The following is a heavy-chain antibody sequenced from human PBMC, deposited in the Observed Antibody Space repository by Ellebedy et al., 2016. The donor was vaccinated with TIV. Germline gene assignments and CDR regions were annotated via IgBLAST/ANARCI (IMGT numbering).Heavy chain of an antibody. V-gene: IGHV1-69*13. CDR3: ARDHTDPYDY. Sequence: SVKVSXKASGGTFTSYDINWVRQATGQGLEWMGGIIPIFGTANYAQKFQGRVTITADESTSTAYMELSSLRSEDTAVYYCARDHTDPYDYWGQGTLVTVSS. J-gene: IGHJ4*02. CDR1: GGTFTSYD. D-gene: IGHD4-17*01. CDR2: IIPIFGTA.